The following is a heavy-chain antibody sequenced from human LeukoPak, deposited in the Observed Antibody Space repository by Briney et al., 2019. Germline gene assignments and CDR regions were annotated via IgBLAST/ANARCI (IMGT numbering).Heavy chain of an antibody. V-gene: IGHV3-7*05. CDR3: ARADYGDYGAY. Sequence: PGGSLRLACAASRFTVSRYWMSWVRQAPGKGLEWVANIKQDGSEKCYVDSVKGRFTISRDNAKNSLYLQMNSLRAEDTAVYYCARADYGDYGAYWGQGTLVTVSS. CDR1: RFTVSRYW. CDR2: IKQDGSEK. D-gene: IGHD4-17*01. J-gene: IGHJ4*02.